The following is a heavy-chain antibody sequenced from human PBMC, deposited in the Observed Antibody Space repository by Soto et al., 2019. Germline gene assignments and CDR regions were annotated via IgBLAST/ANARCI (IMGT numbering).Heavy chain of an antibody. V-gene: IGHV3-74*01. D-gene: IGHD5-12*01. CDR2: IDNDGVGT. CDR3: ERVGGFDPIHDY. Sequence: PGGSLRLSCAASGSTFSRHLMHWVRQIPGKGLMWVSRIDNDGVGTSYADSVSGRFTMSRDNAKNTLYLQMDNLRVEDTAVYFCERVGGFDPIHDYWGQGTLVTVSS. CDR1: GSTFSRHL. J-gene: IGHJ4*02.